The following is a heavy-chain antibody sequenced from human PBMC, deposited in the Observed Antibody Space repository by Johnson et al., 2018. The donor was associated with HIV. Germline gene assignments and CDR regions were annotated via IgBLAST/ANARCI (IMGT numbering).Heavy chain of an antibody. D-gene: IGHD4-17*01. Sequence: QVQLVESGGSLVQPGRSLRLSCTASGFTFGDYALTWVRQAPGKGLEWVAVTSYDGGNKYYADSVKGRLTISRDNSKNSLYLQMNSLRAEDTAVYYCAKGNGDYRSDGFDMWGQGTMVTVSS. CDR2: TSYDGGNK. CDR1: GFTFGDYA. J-gene: IGHJ3*02. V-gene: IGHV3-30-3*02. CDR3: AKGNGDYRSDGFDM.